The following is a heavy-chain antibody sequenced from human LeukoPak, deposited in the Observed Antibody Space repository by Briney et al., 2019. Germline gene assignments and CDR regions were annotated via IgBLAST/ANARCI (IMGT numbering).Heavy chain of an antibody. J-gene: IGHJ6*03. V-gene: IGHV3-13*01. Sequence: GGSLRLSCAASGFTFSSFDMHWVRHPTGQGLEWVSTIGTVSDTYYSGSVEGRFTLSRDNAKNSLYLQMNSLTAGDTAVYYCARGPPRGKYYYMDVWGKGTTVTVSS. CDR1: GFTFSSFD. CDR3: ARGPPRGKYYYMDV. CDR2: IGTVSDT. D-gene: IGHD1-1*01.